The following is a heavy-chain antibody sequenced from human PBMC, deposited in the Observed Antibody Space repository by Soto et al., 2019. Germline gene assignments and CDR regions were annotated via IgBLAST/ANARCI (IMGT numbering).Heavy chain of an antibody. J-gene: IGHJ3*02. CDR1: GGSFSDFY. CDR2: INHSGST. CDR3: ARGPRVVWVVPTAQRDVFDI. V-gene: IGHV4-34*01. D-gene: IGHD2-2*01. Sequence: SKNLSLTYAVYGGSFSDFYWNCIRQPPGKGLEWIGEINHSGSTNDTPSLKSRVTISVDTSKNQFSLKVSSVTAADTAVYYCARGPRVVWVVPTAQRDVFDIWGQGTMVT.